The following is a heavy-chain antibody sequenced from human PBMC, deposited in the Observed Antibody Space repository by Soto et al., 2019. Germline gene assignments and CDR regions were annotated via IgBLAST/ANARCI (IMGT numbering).Heavy chain of an antibody. D-gene: IGHD1-26*01. V-gene: IGHV4-39*01. Sequence: QLQLQESGPGLVKPSETLSLTCTVSGGSINSSTYYWGWIRQPPGKGLEWIGTIYYSGSTYYNPSLKSRVTISVDTSKNQFSLKWSSVTAADTALYYCARHRSYSGSYPCYFDYWGQGTLVTVSS. J-gene: IGHJ4*02. CDR1: GGSINSSTYY. CDR3: ARHRSYSGSYPCYFDY. CDR2: IYYSGST.